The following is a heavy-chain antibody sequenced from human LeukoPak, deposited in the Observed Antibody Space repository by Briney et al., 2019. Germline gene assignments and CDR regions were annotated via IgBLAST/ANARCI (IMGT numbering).Heavy chain of an antibody. Sequence: SGPALVKPTQTLTLTFSFSGFSLSTSGMRVSWIRQPPGKGLDRIGYISYIESTHYNPSLKSRVTMSVDTSKNQFSLKLSSVTAADTAVYYCAREAIVGADEGVYMDVWGKGTTVTVSS. J-gene: IGHJ6*03. CDR1: GFSLSTSGMR. D-gene: IGHD1-26*01. V-gene: IGHV4-61*08. CDR2: ISYIEST. CDR3: AREAIVGADEGVYMDV.